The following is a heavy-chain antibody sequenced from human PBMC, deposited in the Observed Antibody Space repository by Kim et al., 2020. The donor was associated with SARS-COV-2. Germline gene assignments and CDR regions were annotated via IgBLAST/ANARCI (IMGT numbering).Heavy chain of an antibody. J-gene: IGHJ5*01. Sequence: GWSLRLSCAASGFTFSNYGMSWVRQAPGKGLEWVSSISGSGGTTYYADSVKGRFTISRDNSKNTLYMQMNSLRVEDTALYYCAKRDSSTWVQGTLVTVSS. V-gene: IGHV3-23*01. CDR1: GFTFSNYG. CDR3: AKRDSST. CDR2: ISGSGGTT. D-gene: IGHD6-13*01.